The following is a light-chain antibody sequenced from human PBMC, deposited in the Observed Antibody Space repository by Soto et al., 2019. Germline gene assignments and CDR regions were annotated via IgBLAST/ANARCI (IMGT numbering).Light chain of an antibody. V-gene: IGKV3-15*01. J-gene: IGKJ1*01. CDR1: QSVRNN. CDR3: QQCNDWPWT. Sequence: EIVMTQYPGTLSVSPGERVALSCRASQSVRNNLAWYQQKPGQGPRLLIYDASTRATGIPARFSGSGSGTEFTLTISSLQSEDFAVYYCQQCNDWPWTFGQGTKVDIK. CDR2: DAS.